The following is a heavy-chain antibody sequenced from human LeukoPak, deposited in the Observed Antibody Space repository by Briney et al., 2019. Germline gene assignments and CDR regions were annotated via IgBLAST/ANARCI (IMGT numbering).Heavy chain of an antibody. D-gene: IGHD2-15*01. Sequence: GRSLRLSCAASGFTFNNYGMHWVRQAPGKGLEWVAVISYDGPNKYYADSVKGRFTISRDTSRSTLYLQMNSLRAEDAAVYYCAKAPVTSCRGAFCYPFDYWGQGTLVTVSS. J-gene: IGHJ4*02. CDR2: ISYDGPNK. CDR3: AKAPVTSCRGAFCYPFDY. CDR1: GFTFNNYG. V-gene: IGHV3-30*18.